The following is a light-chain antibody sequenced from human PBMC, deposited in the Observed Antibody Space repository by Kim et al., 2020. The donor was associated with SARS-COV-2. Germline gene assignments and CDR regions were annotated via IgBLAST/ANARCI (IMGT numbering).Light chain of an antibody. J-gene: IGKJ1*01. V-gene: IGKV1-6*01. CDR2: AAS. CDR1: QGIGND. Sequence: AIQMTQSPSSLSASVGDRVTITCRASQGIGNDLGWYQQKAGKAPKVLIYAASNLQSGVPSRFSGSGSGTDFTLTISSLQPEDFATYYCLQDYNYPLTCGQGTKVDIK. CDR3: LQDYNYPLT.